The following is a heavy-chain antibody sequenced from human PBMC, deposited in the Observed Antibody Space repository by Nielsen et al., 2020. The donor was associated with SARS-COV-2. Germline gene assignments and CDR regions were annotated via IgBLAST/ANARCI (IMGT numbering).Heavy chain of an antibody. Sequence: PGKGLEWIGEINHSGSTNYNPSLKSRVTISVDTSKNQFSLKLSSVTAADTAVYYCARGWEDDILTGYYGDWGQGTLVTVSS. J-gene: IGHJ4*02. D-gene: IGHD3-9*01. CDR3: ARGWEDDILTGYYGD. CDR2: INHSGST. V-gene: IGHV4-34*01.